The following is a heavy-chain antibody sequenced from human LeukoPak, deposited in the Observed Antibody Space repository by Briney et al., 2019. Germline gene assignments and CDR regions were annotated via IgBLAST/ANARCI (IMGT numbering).Heavy chain of an antibody. CDR1: GGSLSSYY. D-gene: IGHD3-10*01. CDR2: IYYSGST. CDR3: ARDRDYYGSGSYFDY. V-gene: IGHV4-59*01. J-gene: IGHJ4*02. Sequence: SETLSLTCTVSGGSLSSYYWSWIRQPPGKGLEWIGYIYYSGSTNYNPSLKSRVTISVDTSKNQFSLKLSSVTAADTAVYYCARDRDYYGSGSYFDYWGQGTLVTVSS.